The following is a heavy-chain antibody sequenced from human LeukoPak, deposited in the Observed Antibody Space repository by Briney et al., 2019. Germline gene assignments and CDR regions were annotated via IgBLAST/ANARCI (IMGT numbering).Heavy chain of an antibody. CDR1: GGSFSGYY. V-gene: IGHV4-34*01. CDR3: AITSIRGVISY. D-gene: IGHD3-10*01. CDR2: INHSGNT. J-gene: IGHJ4*02. Sequence: SETLSLTCAVYGGSFSGYYWTWIRQPPGKGLEWIGEINHSGNTNYNPSLKSRVTISVDTSKNQFSLKLSSVTAADTAVYYCAITSIRGVISYWGQGTLVTVSS.